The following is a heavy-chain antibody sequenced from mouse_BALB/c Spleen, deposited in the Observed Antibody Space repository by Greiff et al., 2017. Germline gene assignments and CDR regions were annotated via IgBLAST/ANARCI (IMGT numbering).Heavy chain of an antibody. J-gene: IGHJ3*01. D-gene: IGHD3-1*01. CDR1: GYTFTSYW. CDR3: GRVDSGAY. Sequence: VQLQQPGAELVKPGASVKLSCKASGYTFTSYWMHWVKQRPGQGLEWIGEINPSNGRTNYNEKFKSKATLTVDKSSSTAYMQLSSLTAEDSAVYYCGRVDSGAYWGQGTLVTVSA. CDR2: INPSNGRT. V-gene: IGHV1S81*02.